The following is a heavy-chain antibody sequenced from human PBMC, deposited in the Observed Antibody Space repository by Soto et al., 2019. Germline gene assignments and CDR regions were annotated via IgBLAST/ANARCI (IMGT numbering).Heavy chain of an antibody. Sequence: QVQLQESGPGLVKPSETLSLTCTVSGVSLSSGSNYWNWIRQPPGKGLEWIGYIYYSGSTNSNPSIKSRVTRSVDTSKNQFFLRLSSVTAADTAVYYCAGGGYYGAGDRWGQGTLVTVSS. CDR3: AGGGYYGAGDR. D-gene: IGHD4-17*01. V-gene: IGHV4-61*01. J-gene: IGHJ5*02. CDR2: IYYSGST. CDR1: GVSLSSGSNY.